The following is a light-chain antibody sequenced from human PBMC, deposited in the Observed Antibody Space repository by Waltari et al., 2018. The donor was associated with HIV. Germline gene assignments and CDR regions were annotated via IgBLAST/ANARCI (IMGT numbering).Light chain of an antibody. V-gene: IGLV1-51*01. CDR3: ATWDSSLSAVV. CDR1: TSTIGNNY. Sequence: QSLLTQPPSVSAATGTKIIISCSGSTSTIGNNYVSWYHHLPGTAPKVLIYDNYKRPSGIPDRFSGSKSGTSATLAITGLQTGDEADYYCATWDSSLSAVVFGGGTKVTVL. CDR2: DNY. J-gene: IGLJ2*01.